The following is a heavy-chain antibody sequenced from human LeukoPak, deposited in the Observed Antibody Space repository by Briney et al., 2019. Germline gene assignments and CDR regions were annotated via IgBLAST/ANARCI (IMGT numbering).Heavy chain of an antibody. D-gene: IGHD3-22*01. V-gene: IGHV4-59*01. J-gene: IGHJ4*02. Sequence: SETLSLTCTVSGGSISSYYWSWIRQPPGKGLEWIGYIYYSGSTNYNPSIKSRVTISVDTSKNQFSLKLSSVTAADTAVYYCARDRSDYYDSSGYPLGYWGQGTLVTVSS. CDR1: GGSISSYY. CDR3: ARDRSDYYDSSGYPLGY. CDR2: IYYSGST.